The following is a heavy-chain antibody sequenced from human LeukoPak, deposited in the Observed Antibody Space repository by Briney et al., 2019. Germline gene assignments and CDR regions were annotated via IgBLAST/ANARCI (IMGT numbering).Heavy chain of an antibody. J-gene: IGHJ3*02. CDR2: IYYSGST. CDR1: GASISGSRYY. D-gene: IGHD5-18*01. V-gene: IGHV4-61*01. Sequence: SETLSLTCTVSGASISGSRYYWSWIRQPPGKGLEWIGYIYYSGSTNYNPSLKSRVTISVDTSKNQFSLKLSSVTAADTAVYYCAREPADTAGAFDIWGQGTMVTVSS. CDR3: AREPADTAGAFDI.